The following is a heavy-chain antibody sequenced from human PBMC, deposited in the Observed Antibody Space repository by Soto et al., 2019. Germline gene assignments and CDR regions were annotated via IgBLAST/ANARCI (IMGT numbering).Heavy chain of an antibody. J-gene: IGHJ4*02. V-gene: IGHV1-46*01. CDR3: ARAGENYGSGTCYPPLRYYFNS. CDR1: GSTFTTHY. CDR2: INPSGGRT. Sequence: GPSLKVSCKSSGSTFTTHYMHWVRRSPGERLGWRGVINPSGGRTTDGLKFQGRVTVTSDTSTNTVYVELTSVRSEDTAIYFCARAGENYGSGTCYPPLRYYFNSWGQGTLVTVPQ. D-gene: IGHD3-10*01.